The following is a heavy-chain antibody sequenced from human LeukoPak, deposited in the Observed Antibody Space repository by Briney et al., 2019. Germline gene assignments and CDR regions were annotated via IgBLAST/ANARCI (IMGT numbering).Heavy chain of an antibody. CDR3: ARESGGYYDSSGYYYY. Sequence: SSETLSLTCAVYGGSFSGYYWSWIRQPPGKGLEWIGEINHSGSTNYNPSLKGRVTISVDTSKNQFSLKLSSVTVADTAVYYCARESGGYYDSSGYYYYWGQGTLVTVSS. V-gene: IGHV4-34*01. CDR1: GGSFSGYY. J-gene: IGHJ4*02. D-gene: IGHD3-22*01. CDR2: INHSGST.